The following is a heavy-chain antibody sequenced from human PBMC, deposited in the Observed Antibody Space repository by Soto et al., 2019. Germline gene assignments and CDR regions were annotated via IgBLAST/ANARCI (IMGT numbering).Heavy chain of an antibody. CDR1: GFTFDNYA. D-gene: IGHD3-22*01. CDR2: ISGSTGST. J-gene: IGHJ4*02. Sequence: EVQLLESGGGLVQPGGSLRLSCAASGFTFDNYAMSWVRQAPGKGLEWVSVISGSTGSTYYADSVKGRFTISRDNSKNTLYLQMNSLSAEDTAVYYCVKDGGRVIITFDYWGQGTLVTVSS. CDR3: VKDGGRVIITFDY. V-gene: IGHV3-23*01.